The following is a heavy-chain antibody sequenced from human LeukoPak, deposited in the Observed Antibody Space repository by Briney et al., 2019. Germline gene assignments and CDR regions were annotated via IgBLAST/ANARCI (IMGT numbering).Heavy chain of an antibody. CDR2: IYSGGST. CDR1: GFTVSSNY. Sequence: GGSLRLSCAASGFTVSSNYMSWVRQAPGKGLEWVSVIYSGGSTYYADSVKGRFTISRDNSKNTLYLQMNSLRAEDTAVYYCASGRFSRPYDYWGQGTLVTVSS. D-gene: IGHD2-15*01. J-gene: IGHJ4*02. V-gene: IGHV3-66*01. CDR3: ASGRFSRPYDY.